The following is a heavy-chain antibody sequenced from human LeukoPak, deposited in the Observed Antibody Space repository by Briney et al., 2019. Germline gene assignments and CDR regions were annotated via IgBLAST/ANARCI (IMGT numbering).Heavy chain of an antibody. V-gene: IGHV3-23*01. J-gene: IGHJ4*02. D-gene: IGHD3-3*01. CDR1: GFTFSSYA. CDR3: AKDSRITIFGVVTGPFDY. Sequence: GGSLRLSCGASGFTFSSYAMSWVRQAPGKGLEWVSAISGSGGSTYYADSVKGRFTISRDNSKNTLYLQMNSLRAEDTAVYYCAKDSRITIFGVVTGPFDYWGQGTLVTVSS. CDR2: ISGSGGST.